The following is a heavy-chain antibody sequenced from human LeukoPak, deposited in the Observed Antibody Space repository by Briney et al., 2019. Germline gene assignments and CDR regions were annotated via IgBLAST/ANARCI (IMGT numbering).Heavy chain of an antibody. CDR3: AKDPHYNTLSGYFDY. CDR1: GFTFDDYA. D-gene: IGHD3-10*01. Sequence: GRSLRLSCAASGFTFDDYAMHWVRQGPGKGLEWVSGISWNSGYIGYADSVKGRFTISRDNAKNSLYLQMNSLTAEDTALYYCAKDPHYNTLSGYFDYWGQGTPVTVSS. V-gene: IGHV3-9*01. J-gene: IGHJ4*02. CDR2: ISWNSGYI.